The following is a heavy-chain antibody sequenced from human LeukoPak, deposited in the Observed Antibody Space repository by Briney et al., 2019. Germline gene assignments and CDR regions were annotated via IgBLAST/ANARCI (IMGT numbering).Heavy chain of an antibody. CDR3: AKDHPRQGVTAHTPFDY. CDR2: ISVSGGST. V-gene: IGHV3-23*01. CDR1: GFTFSSNA. J-gene: IGHJ4*02. D-gene: IGHD2-15*01. Sequence: AGSLRLSCAAPGFTFSSNAMSWVRQAPGKGLEWVSAISVSGGSTYYPDSVEGRFTISRDNSKNTLYLQMTSLRAEDTAIYYCAKDHPRQGVTAHTPFDYWGQGTLVTVSS.